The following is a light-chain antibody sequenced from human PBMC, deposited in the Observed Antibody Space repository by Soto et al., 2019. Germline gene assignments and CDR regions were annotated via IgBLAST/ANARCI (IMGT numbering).Light chain of an antibody. CDR3: QQYNSYWT. Sequence: DIQMTQSPSTLSASVGDRVNITCRASESISSWLAWYQQKPGKAPKLLIYDASILESGVPSRFSGSGSGTEFTLTISSLQPDDFATYHCQQYNSYWTFGQGTKVDIK. CDR1: ESISSW. J-gene: IGKJ1*01. CDR2: DAS. V-gene: IGKV1-5*01.